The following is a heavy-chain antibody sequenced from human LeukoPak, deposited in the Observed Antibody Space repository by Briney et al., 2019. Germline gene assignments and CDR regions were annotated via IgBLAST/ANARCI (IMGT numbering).Heavy chain of an antibody. CDR1: GFTFSNAW. V-gene: IGHV3-15*01. CDR2: IKSKSDGGTT. J-gene: IGHJ4*02. Sequence: GGSLRLSCAASGFTFSNAWMHWVRQAPGKGLEWVGRIKSKSDGGTTDYAAPVKGRFSFSRDDSKSTLYLQMNSLKAEDTAVYYCIYYYDSHFWLHLDYWGQGTLVTVSS. CDR3: IYYYDSHFWLHLDY. D-gene: IGHD3-22*01.